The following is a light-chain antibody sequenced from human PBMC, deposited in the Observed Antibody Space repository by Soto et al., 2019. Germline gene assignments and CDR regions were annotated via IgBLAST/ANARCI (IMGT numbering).Light chain of an antibody. J-gene: IGLJ2*01. CDR2: DVS. V-gene: IGLV2-14*01. CDR1: SSDVGGYNY. CDR3: SSYTSSSTLLVV. Sequence: QSVLTQPASVSGSAGQSITISCTGTSSDVGGYNYVSWYQQHPGKAPKLMIYDVSNRPSGVSNRFSGSKSGNTASLTISGLQAEDEADYYCSSYTSSSTLLVVFGGGTKLTVL.